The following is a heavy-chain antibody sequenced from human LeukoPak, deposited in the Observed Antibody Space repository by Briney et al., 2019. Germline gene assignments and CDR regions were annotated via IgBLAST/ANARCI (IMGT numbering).Heavy chain of an antibody. V-gene: IGHV1-69*04. CDR2: IIPILGIA. CDR1: GGTFSSYA. CDR3: ARDQGKRSSDYYYYGMDV. D-gene: IGHD6-13*01. J-gene: IGHJ6*02. Sequence: SVKVSCKASGGTFSSYAISWVRQAPGQGLEWVGRIIPILGIANYAQKFQGRVTITADKSTSTAYMELSSLRSEDTAVYYCARDQGKRSSDYYYYGMDVWGQGTTVTVSS.